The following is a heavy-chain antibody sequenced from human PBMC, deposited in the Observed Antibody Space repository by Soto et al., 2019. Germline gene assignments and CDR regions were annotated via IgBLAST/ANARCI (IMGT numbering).Heavy chain of an antibody. J-gene: IGHJ6*02. V-gene: IGHV3-7*01. D-gene: IGHD3-3*01. Sequence: LRLSCAASGFTFSSYWMSWVRQAPGKGLEWVANIKQDGSEKYYVDSVKGRFTISRDNAKNSLYLQMNSLRAEDTAVYYCARDRNSYYDFWSGSLPYYYYGMDVWGQGTTVTVSS. CDR1: GFTFSSYW. CDR2: IKQDGSEK. CDR3: ARDRNSYYDFWSGSLPYYYYGMDV.